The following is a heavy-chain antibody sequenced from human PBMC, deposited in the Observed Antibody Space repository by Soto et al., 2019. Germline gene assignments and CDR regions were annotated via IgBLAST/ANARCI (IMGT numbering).Heavy chain of an antibody. V-gene: IGHV4-39*01. CDR3: AGGYCSGGSCYGAYFDY. Sequence: SETLSLTCTVSGGSISSSSYYWGWIRQPPGKGLEWIGSIYYSGSTYYNPSLKSRVTISVDTSKNQFSLKLSSVTAADTAVYYCAGGYCSGGSCYGAYFDYWGQGTLVTVSS. CDR1: GGSISSSSYY. D-gene: IGHD2-15*01. CDR2: IYYSGST. J-gene: IGHJ4*02.